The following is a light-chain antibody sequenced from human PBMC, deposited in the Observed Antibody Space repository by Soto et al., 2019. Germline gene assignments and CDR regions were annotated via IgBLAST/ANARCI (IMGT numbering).Light chain of an antibody. Sequence: QSVLTQPPSASGPPGQSVTVSCTGTSSDIGGYTYVSWYQQHPGKDPKLMIYEVTKRPSGVPDRFAGSKSGNTAPLTVSGLHADDEDDYYCSSYAGSNNSYVFGTGTKVTVL. CDR3: SSYAGSNNSYV. CDR1: SSDIGGYTY. J-gene: IGLJ1*01. CDR2: EVT. V-gene: IGLV2-8*01.